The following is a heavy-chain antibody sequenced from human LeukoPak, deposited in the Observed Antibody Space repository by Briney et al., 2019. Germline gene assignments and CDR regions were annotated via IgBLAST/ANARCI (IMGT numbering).Heavy chain of an antibody. CDR1: GVSTGSGGYY. D-gene: IGHD3-3*01. Sequence: PSQTLSLTCTVSGVSTGSGGYYWRWIRQHPGKGLEWIGYIYYSGSTYYNPSLKSRFTISVDTSKNQFSLKLSSVTAADTAVYYCARDSLRITIFGVVIPSPYGMDVWGQGTTVTVSS. V-gene: IGHV4-31*03. CDR2: IYYSGST. J-gene: IGHJ6*02. CDR3: ARDSLRITIFGVVIPSPYGMDV.